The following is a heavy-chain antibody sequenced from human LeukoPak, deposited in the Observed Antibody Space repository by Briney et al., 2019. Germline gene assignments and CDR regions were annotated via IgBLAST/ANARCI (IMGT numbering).Heavy chain of an antibody. V-gene: IGHV1-69*13. D-gene: IGHD2-15*01. CDR1: GGTFSSYA. J-gene: IGHJ4*02. CDR2: IIPIFGTA. CDR3: ARSPVVVVDQKLRLFDY. Sequence: SVKVSCKASGGTFSSYAISWVRQAPGQGLGWMGGIIPIFGTANYAQKFQGRVTITADESTSTAYMELSSLRSEDTAVYYCARSPVVVVDQKLRLFDYWGQGTLVTVSS.